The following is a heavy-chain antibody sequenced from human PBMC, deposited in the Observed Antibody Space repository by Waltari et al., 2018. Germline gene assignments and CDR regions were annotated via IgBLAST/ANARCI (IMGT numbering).Heavy chain of an antibody. CDR3: ARSFGGSGSYKFDT. J-gene: IGHJ4*02. V-gene: IGHV4-39*02. Sequence: RLQESGPGRMKPSETLSLICTVSGASISISPPHWGWIRQTPGMGPEWIGSVHYTGKTYNNPALESRVSLSVDTSKNLFSLELTSVTAADTATYFCARSFGGSGSYKFDTWGRGILVSVSS. CDR1: GASISISPPH. CDR2: VHYTGKT. D-gene: IGHD3-10*01.